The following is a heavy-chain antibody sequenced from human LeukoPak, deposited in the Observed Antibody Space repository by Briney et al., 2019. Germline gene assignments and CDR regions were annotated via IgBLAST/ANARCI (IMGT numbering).Heavy chain of an antibody. V-gene: IGHV4-4*07. CDR3: ATDRATMIVAVNPVGYYMDV. J-gene: IGHJ6*03. Sequence: SETLSLTCTVSGGSISSYYWSWIRQPAGKGLEWIGRIYTSGSTNYNPSLKSRVTMSVDTSKNQFSLKLSSVTAADTAVYYCATDRATMIVAVNPVGYYMDVWGKGTTVTVSS. D-gene: IGHD3-22*01. CDR2: IYTSGST. CDR1: GGSISSYY.